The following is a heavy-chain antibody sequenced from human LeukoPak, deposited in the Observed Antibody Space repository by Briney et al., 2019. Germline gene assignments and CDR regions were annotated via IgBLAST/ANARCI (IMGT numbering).Heavy chain of an antibody. V-gene: IGHV3-48*03. CDR3: ARILYYDSSGVLDY. CDR2: ISLSGTTI. Sequence: PGGSLRLSCAASGFTFSSYEMNWVRQAPGKGLEWVSYISLSGTTIYYADSVKGRFTISRDNAKNSLYLQMNSLRAEDTAVYYCARILYYDSSGVLDYWGQGTLVTVSS. CDR1: GFTFSSYE. D-gene: IGHD3-22*01. J-gene: IGHJ4*02.